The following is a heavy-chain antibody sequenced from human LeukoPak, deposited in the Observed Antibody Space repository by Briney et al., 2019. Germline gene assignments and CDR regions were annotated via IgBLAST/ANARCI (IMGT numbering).Heavy chain of an antibody. Sequence: GGSLRLSCAASGFTFEDYAMHWVRQGPGKGLEWVSGITWKREVVGYVDSVKGRFSISRDSAKNTLHLQMNSLRAEDTAVYYCARGARGSGTASDYWGQGTLVTVSS. CDR2: ITWKREVV. J-gene: IGHJ4*02. CDR3: ARGARGSGTASDY. D-gene: IGHD3-10*01. V-gene: IGHV3-9*01. CDR1: GFTFEDYA.